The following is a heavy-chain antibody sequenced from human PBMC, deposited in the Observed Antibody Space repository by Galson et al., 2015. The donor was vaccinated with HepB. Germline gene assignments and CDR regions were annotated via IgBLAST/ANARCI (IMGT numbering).Heavy chain of an antibody. D-gene: IGHD3-3*01. CDR1: GFTFSSYS. CDR2: ISSSSSYI. CDR3: ARDWTKTFWSGYGGIDY. V-gene: IGHV3-21*01. J-gene: IGHJ4*02. Sequence: SLRLSCAASGFTFSSYSMNWVRQAPGKGLEWVSSISSSSSYIYYADSVKGRFTISRDNAKNSLYLQMNSLRAEDTAVYYCARDWTKTFWSGYGGIDYWGQGTLVTVSS.